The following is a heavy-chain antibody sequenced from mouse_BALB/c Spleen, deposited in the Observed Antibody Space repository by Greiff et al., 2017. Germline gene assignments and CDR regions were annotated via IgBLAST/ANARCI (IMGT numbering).Heavy chain of an antibody. CDR3: TRGRGSSSWFAY. V-gene: IGHV1S81*02. D-gene: IGHD1-1*01. J-gene: IGHJ3*01. Sequence: QVQLQQPGAELVKPGASVKLSCKASGYTFTSYYMYWVKQRPGQGLEWIGGINPSNGGTNFNEKFKSKATLTVDKSSSTAYMQLSSLTSEDSAVYYCTRGRGSSSWFAYWGQGTLVTVSA. CDR2: INPSNGGT. CDR1: GYTFTSYY.